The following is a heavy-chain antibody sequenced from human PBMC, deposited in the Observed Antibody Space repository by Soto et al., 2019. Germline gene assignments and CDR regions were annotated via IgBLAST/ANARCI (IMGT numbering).Heavy chain of an antibody. Sequence: QVQLVQSGAEVKKPGASVKVSCKASGYTFTGYYMHWVRQAPGQGLEWMGWINPNSGGTNYAQKFQGWVTMTRDTSISTAYMELSRLRSDDTAVYYCARGRPLTVAAAGDYYYYGMDVWGQGTTVTVSS. V-gene: IGHV1-2*04. CDR3: ARGRPLTVAAAGDYYYYGMDV. D-gene: IGHD6-13*01. CDR1: GYTFTGYY. J-gene: IGHJ6*02. CDR2: INPNSGGT.